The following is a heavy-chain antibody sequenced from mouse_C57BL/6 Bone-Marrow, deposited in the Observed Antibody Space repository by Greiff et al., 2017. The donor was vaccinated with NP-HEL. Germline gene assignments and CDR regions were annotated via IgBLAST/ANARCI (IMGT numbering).Heavy chain of an antibody. CDR3: ARRGFTTVVAPFAY. CDR2: IYPRSGNT. CDR1: GYTFTSYG. J-gene: IGHJ3*01. D-gene: IGHD1-1*01. V-gene: IGHV1-81*01. Sequence: QVQLKQSGAELARPGASVKLSCKASGYTFTSYGISWVKQRTGQGLEWIGEIYPRSGNTYYNGKFKGKATLTADKSSSTAYMELRSLTSEDSAVYFCARRGFTTVVAPFAYWGQGTLVTVSA.